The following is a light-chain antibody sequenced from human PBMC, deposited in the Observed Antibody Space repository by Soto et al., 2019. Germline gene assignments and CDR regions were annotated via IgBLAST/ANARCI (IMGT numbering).Light chain of an antibody. CDR3: MQAIQTPLT. V-gene: IGKV2-28*01. J-gene: IGKJ4*01. CDR1: QSLLHSNGYNY. CDR2: LGS. Sequence: DIVMTQSPLSLPVTPGEPASISCRSSQSLLHSNGYNYLDWYLQKPGQSPQLLIYLGSNRASGVPDRFSGSGSGTDFTLKLSRVEAEDVGVYYCMQAIQTPLTFGGGTKVEIK.